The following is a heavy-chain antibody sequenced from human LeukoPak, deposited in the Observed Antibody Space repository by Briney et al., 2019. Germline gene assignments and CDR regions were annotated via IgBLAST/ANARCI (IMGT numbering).Heavy chain of an antibody. V-gene: IGHV1-3*01. CDR1: GYTFTSYA. CDR3: ARRDCSSTSCYDLEFDP. Sequence: ASVKVSCKASGYTFTSYAMHWVRQAPGQRLEWMGWINAGNGNTKYSQKFQGRVTITRDTSASTAYMELSSLRSEDTAVYYCARRDCSSTSCYDLEFDPWGQGTLVTVSS. J-gene: IGHJ5*02. D-gene: IGHD2-2*01. CDR2: INAGNGNT.